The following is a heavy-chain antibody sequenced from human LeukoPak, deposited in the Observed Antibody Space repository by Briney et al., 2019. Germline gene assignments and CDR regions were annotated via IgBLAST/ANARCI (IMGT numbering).Heavy chain of an antibody. Sequence: GGFLRLSCAASGFTFSSYSMNWVRQAPGKGLEWVSSISSSSSYIYNADSVKGRFTISRDNAKNSLYLQMNSLRAEDTAVYYCARGHLPYSSSWYGDYWGQGTLVTVSS. CDR1: GFTFSSYS. CDR3: ARGHLPYSSSWYGDY. D-gene: IGHD6-13*01. V-gene: IGHV3-21*01. CDR2: ISSSSSYI. J-gene: IGHJ4*02.